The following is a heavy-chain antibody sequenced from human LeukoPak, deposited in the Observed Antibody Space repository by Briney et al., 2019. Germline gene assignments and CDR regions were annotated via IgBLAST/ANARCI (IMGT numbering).Heavy chain of an antibody. CDR3: ARQAPREYFDY. CDR2: ISSNGGST. Sequence: GGSLRLSCAASGFTFSSYAMHWVRQAPGKGLEYVSAISSNGGSTYYANSVKGRFTISRDNSKNTLYLQMGSLRAEDMAVYYCARQAPREYFDYWGQGTLVTVSS. J-gene: IGHJ4*02. CDR1: GFTFSSYA. V-gene: IGHV3-64*01.